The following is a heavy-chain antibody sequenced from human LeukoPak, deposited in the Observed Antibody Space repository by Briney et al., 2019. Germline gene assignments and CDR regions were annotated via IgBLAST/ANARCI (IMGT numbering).Heavy chain of an antibody. J-gene: IGHJ4*02. CDR2: IWYDGSNK. D-gene: IGHD4-17*01. CDR3: ARDPDDYGDYSYFDY. V-gene: IGHV3-33*01. Sequence: GGSLRLSCAASGFIFSGYGMHWVRQAPGKGLEWVADIWYDGSNKYYADSVKGRFTISRDNSKNTLYVQMNSLRAEDTAVYYCARDPDDYGDYSYFDYWGQGTLVTVSS. CDR1: GFIFSGYG.